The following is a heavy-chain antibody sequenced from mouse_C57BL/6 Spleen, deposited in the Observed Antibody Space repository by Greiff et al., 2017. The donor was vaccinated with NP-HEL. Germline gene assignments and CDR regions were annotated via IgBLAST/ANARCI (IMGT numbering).Heavy chain of an antibody. V-gene: IGHV1-64*01. D-gene: IGHD2-3*01. Sequence: QVQLQQPGAELVKPGASVKLSCKASGYTFTSYWMHWVKQRPGQGLEWIGMIHPNSGSTNYNEKFKSKATLTVDKSSSTAYMQLSSLPSEDSAVYYGARERGWLLRAMDYWGQGTSVTVSS. J-gene: IGHJ4*01. CDR2: IHPNSGST. CDR1: GYTFTSYW. CDR3: ARERGWLLRAMDY.